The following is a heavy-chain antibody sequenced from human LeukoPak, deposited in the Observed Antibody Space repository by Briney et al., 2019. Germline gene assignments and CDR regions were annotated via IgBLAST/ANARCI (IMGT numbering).Heavy chain of an antibody. J-gene: IGHJ4*02. CDR2: TYYTGST. CDR1: GGXINNYY. V-gene: IGHV4-59*08. Sequence: SETLSLTCTVSGGXINNYYWSWVRQTPGKGLECIGYTYYTGSTNYNPSLKSRITMSVDTSTNQFSLKLTSVTAADTAVYYCARLSSGSNPPFDYWGQGTLVTVSS. D-gene: IGHD3-22*01. CDR3: ARLSSGSNPPFDY.